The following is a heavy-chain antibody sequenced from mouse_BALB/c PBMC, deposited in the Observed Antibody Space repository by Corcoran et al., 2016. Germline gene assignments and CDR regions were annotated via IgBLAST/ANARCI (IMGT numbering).Heavy chain of an antibody. CDR3: ARRGLTGTRFAY. J-gene: IGHJ3*01. Sequence: QVQLQQSGAELMKPGASVKISCKATGYTFSSYWIEWVKQRPGHGLEWIGEILPGSGSTNYNEKFKGKATFTADTSSNTAYMQLSSLTSEDSAVYYCARRGLTGTRFAYWGQGTLVTVSA. CDR2: ILPGSGST. V-gene: IGHV1-9*01. D-gene: IGHD4-1*01. CDR1: GYTFSSYW.